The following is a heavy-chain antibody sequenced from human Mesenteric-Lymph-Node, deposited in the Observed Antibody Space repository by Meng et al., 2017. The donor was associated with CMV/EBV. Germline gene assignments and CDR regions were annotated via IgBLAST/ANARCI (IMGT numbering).Heavy chain of an antibody. CDR2: ISSSSSYI. CDR3: ARAVRWLSSWEYFDY. Sequence: GESLKISCAASGFTFSDYYMNWVRQAPGKGLEWVSSISSSSSYIYYADSVKGRFTISRDNAKNSLYLQMYSLRGEDTAVYYCARAVRWLSSWEYFDYWGQGALVTVSS. D-gene: IGHD3-22*01. V-gene: IGHV3-21*01. CDR1: GFTFSDYY. J-gene: IGHJ4*02.